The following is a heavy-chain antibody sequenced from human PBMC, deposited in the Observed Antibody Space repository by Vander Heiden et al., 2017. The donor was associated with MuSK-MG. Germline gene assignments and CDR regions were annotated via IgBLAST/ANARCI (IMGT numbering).Heavy chain of an antibody. D-gene: IGHD3-22*01. CDR2: SIPICGTA. Sequence: QVQLVQSGAEVKKPGSSVKVSCKASGGPFSSYAISWGRQAPGQGLEWMGGSIPICGTANYAQKFQGRVTITADESTSTAYMELSSLRSEDTAVYYCARGGYYDSSGYPDYWGQGTLVTVSS. V-gene: IGHV1-69*01. CDR1: GGPFSSYA. J-gene: IGHJ4*02. CDR3: ARGGYYDSSGYPDY.